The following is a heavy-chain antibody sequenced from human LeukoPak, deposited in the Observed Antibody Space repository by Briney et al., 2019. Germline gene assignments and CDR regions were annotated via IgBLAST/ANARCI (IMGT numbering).Heavy chain of an antibody. J-gene: IGHJ4*02. CDR1: GGSISSSPYY. CDR2: IYYSGTT. D-gene: IGHD4-17*01. V-gene: IGHV4-39*01. Sequence: SETLSLTCTVSGGSISSSPYYWGWIRQPPGKGLEWIGSIYYSGTTYYNPSLKSRVTISVDTSKNQFSLKLTSVTAADTAVYYCARHDYGDYNSFDYWGQGTLVTVSS. CDR3: ARHDYGDYNSFDY.